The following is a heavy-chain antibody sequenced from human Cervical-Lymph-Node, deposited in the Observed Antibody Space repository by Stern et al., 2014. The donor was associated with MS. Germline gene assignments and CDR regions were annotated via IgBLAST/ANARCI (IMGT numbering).Heavy chain of an antibody. D-gene: IGHD1-14*01. CDR3: VRDLVKMTGYGH. V-gene: IGHV1-46*01. Sequence: MQLVESGAEVKEPGASVKISCKASGDTFTNAHMHWVRQAPGQGLEWMGVINPSDGGTLYAQKFQGRVTTTRDTSTNTVYMELSSLRSEDTAVYYCVRDLVKMTGYGHWGQGTLVTVSS. CDR1: GDTFTNAH. CDR2: INPSDGGT. J-gene: IGHJ4*02.